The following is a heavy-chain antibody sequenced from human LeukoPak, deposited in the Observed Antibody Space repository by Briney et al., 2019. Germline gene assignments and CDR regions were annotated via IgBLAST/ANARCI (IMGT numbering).Heavy chain of an antibody. CDR2: IYYSGST. D-gene: IGHD1-26*01. V-gene: IGHV4-30-4*07. CDR1: GGSISSGGYS. Sequence: SQTLSLTCAVSGGSISSGGYSWSWIRQPPGKGLEWIGYIYYSGSTYYNPSLKSRVTISVDTSKNQFSLKLSSVTAADTAVYYCARGFSTTHLDYWGQGTLVTVSS. J-gene: IGHJ4*02. CDR3: ARGFSTTHLDY.